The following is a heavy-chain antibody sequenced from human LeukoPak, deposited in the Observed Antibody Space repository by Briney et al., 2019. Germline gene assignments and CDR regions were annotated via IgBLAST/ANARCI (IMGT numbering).Heavy chain of an antibody. CDR2: IYYTGST. CDR1: GGSISSYY. CDR3: ARVPGITIFGVVYYYYMDV. V-gene: IGHV4-59*01. J-gene: IGHJ6*03. Sequence: SETLSLTCTVSGGSISSYYWSWIRQPPGKGLEWIGYIYYTGSTNYNPSLKSRVTISVDTSKNQFSLKLSSVTAADTAVYYCARVPGITIFGVVYYYYMDVWGKGTTVTVSS. D-gene: IGHD3-3*01.